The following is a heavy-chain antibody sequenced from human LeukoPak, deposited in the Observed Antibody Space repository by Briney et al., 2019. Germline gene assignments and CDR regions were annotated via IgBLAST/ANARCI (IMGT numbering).Heavy chain of an antibody. D-gene: IGHD2-15*01. V-gene: IGHV3-7*03. CDR3: ARGDSGDYFDY. CDR2: IKQDGSEK. CDR1: GFTFSSYW. Sequence: GGSLRLSCAASGFTFSSYWMSWVRQAPGKGLEWVANIKQDGSEKYYVDSVKGRFTISRDNSKNTLYLQMNSLRAEDTAVYYCARGDSGDYFDYWGQGTLVTVSS. J-gene: IGHJ4*02.